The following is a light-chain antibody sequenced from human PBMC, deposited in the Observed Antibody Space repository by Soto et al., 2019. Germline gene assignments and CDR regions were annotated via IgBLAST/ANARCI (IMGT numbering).Light chain of an antibody. CDR3: HQTYSTPWT. Sequence: IQMTQSPSSLSATVGDRVTITCRASQGIRNDLGWYQQKPGKAPNLLIYAASSLQSGVPSRFSGTGSGTDFTLTISSLQPEDFATYYCHQTYSTPWTFGQGTKVDIK. CDR1: QGIRND. J-gene: IGKJ1*01. V-gene: IGKV1-39*01. CDR2: AAS.